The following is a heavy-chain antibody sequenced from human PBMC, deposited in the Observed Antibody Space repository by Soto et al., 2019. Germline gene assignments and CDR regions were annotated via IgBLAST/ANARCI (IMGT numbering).Heavy chain of an antibody. CDR2: ISPMFGAA. J-gene: IGHJ4*02. CDR1: GCTFNTYA. CDR3: AREVQVHTPAFVY. D-gene: IGHD3-10*01. Sequence: QVQLVQSGAEMKKPGSSVKVSCQSSGCTFNTYAMNWVRQAPGQGPEWMGDISPMFGAANYAPKFQGRVTITADESTGTSYMPLSSLTSEDTAIYFCAREVQVHTPAFVYWGQGTLVTVSS. V-gene: IGHV1-69*19.